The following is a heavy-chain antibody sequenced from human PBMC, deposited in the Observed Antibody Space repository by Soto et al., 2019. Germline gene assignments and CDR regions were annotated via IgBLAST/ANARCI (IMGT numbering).Heavy chain of an antibody. V-gene: IGHV1-69*01. CDR1: GGTFSSYA. CDR2: IIPIFGTA. Sequence: QVQLVQSGAEVKKPGSSVKVSCKASGGTFSSYAISWVRQAPGQGLEWMGGIIPIFGTANYAQKFQGRVTITADESTSTAYRELSSLRSEDTAVYYCAREERITIFGVVTHYGMDVWGQGTTVTVSS. J-gene: IGHJ6*02. CDR3: AREERITIFGVVTHYGMDV. D-gene: IGHD3-3*01.